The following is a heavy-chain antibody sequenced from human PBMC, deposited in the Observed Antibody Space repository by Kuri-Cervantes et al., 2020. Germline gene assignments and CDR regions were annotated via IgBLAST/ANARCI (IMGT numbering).Heavy chain of an antibody. CDR3: ARVRRVGHTGYYMDV. CDR2: IIPIFGTA. Sequence: SVKVSCKASGGSFSSSGISWVRQAPGQGLEWMGGIGIGGIIPIFGTARYAQKSQGRVTIGTDESTSTAYMELSRLRSDDTAVYYCARVRRVGHTGYYMDVWGKGTTVTVSS. CDR1: GGSFSSSG. J-gene: IGHJ6*03. V-gene: IGHV1-69*05. D-gene: IGHD2-15*01.